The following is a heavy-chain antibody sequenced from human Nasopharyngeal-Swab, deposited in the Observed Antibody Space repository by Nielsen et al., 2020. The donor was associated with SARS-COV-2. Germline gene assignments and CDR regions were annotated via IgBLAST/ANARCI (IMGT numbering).Heavy chain of an antibody. CDR3: ARDRVKTIFGVVLTSHMDV. D-gene: IGHD3-3*01. J-gene: IGHJ6*03. Sequence: WIRQPPGKGLEWIGYIYYSGSTYYNPPLKSRVTISVDTSKNQFSLKLSSVTAADTAVYYCARDRVKTIFGVVLTSHMDVWGKGTTVTVSS. V-gene: IGHV4-31*02. CDR2: IYYSGST.